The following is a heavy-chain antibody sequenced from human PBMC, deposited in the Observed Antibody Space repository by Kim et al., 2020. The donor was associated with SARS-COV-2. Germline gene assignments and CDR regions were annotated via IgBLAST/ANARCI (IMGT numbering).Heavy chain of an antibody. V-gene: IGHV4-34*01. D-gene: IGHD3-22*01. CDR1: GGSFSGYY. CDR3: ARGMGRGYYYGLGY. J-gene: IGHJ4*02. Sequence: SETLSLTCAVYGGSFSGYYWSWIRQPPGKGLEWIGEINHSGSTNYNPSLKSRVTISVDTSKNQFSLKLSSVTAADTAVYYCARGMGRGYYYGLGYWGQGTLVTVSS. CDR2: INHSGST.